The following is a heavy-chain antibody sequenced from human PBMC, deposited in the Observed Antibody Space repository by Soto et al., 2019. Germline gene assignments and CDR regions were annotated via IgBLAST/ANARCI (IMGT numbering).Heavy chain of an antibody. Sequence: ASVKVSCKASGYTFIRYGITWVRQAPGQGLEWLGWVSPYDDKTIYAQKVQGRVTMTTDTSTRIAYMELRVLKSDDTAVYYCARKESLWDVSGLDSWGQGALVTVSS. D-gene: IGHD3-16*02. J-gene: IGHJ4*02. CDR1: GYTFIRYG. CDR2: VSPYDDKT. CDR3: ARKESLWDVSGLDS. V-gene: IGHV1-18*01.